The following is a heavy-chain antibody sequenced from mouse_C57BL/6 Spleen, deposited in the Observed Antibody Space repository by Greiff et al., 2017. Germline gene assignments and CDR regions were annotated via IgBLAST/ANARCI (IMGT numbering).Heavy chain of an antibody. CDR2: IYPGDGDT. Sequence: QVQLQQSGPELVKPGASVKISCKASGYAFSSSWMNWVKQRPGKGLEWIGRIYPGDGDTNYNGKFKGKATLTSDKSSSTAYMQLSSLTSEDSAVYFCARLGWDMADYWGQGTTLTVSS. CDR3: ARLGWDMADY. V-gene: IGHV1-82*01. CDR1: GYAFSSSW. D-gene: IGHD4-1*01. J-gene: IGHJ2*01.